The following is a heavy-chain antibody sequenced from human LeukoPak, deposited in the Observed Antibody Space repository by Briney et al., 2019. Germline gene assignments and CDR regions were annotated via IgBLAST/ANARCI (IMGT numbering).Heavy chain of an antibody. Sequence: PGGSLRLSCAASGFTFSSYAMSWVRQAPGKGLEWVSAISGSGGDTYYADSVKGRFTIFRDNSKNTVYLRMNSLRAEDTAVYYCAKDPWGSRGYFDYWGQGTLVTVSS. V-gene: IGHV3-23*01. J-gene: IGHJ4*02. CDR2: ISGSGGDT. CDR3: AKDPWGSRGYFDY. CDR1: GFTFSSYA. D-gene: IGHD7-27*01.